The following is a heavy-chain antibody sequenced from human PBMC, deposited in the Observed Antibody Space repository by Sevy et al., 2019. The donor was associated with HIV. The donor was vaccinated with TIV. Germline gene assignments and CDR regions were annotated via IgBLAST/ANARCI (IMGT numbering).Heavy chain of an antibody. Sequence: LSLTCAASGFTFSSYGMHWVRQAPGKGLEWVAVIWYDGSNKYYADSVKGRFTISRDNSKNTLYLQMNSLRAEDTAVYYCAKPPYSGSWYSLDYWGQGTLVTVSS. V-gene: IGHV3-33*06. CDR2: IWYDGSNK. CDR1: GFTFSSYG. CDR3: AKPPYSGSWYSLDY. D-gene: IGHD6-13*01. J-gene: IGHJ4*02.